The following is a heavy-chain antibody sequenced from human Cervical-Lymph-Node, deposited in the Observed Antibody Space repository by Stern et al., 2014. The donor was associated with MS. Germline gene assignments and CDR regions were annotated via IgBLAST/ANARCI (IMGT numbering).Heavy chain of an antibody. J-gene: IGHJ4*02. CDR2: IYPDDSDT. D-gene: IGHD3-22*01. Sequence: VQLVQSGAEVKKTGESLKISCQASGYSFNNQRIAWVRQTPGEGLEWMGIIYPDDSDTRYWPSFQCQVTISAYKSSSVAYLQWRRLKTSDTAIYFCAIRRSGFYYFDSWGQGTLVTVSS. CDR3: AIRRSGFYYFDS. V-gene: IGHV5-51*01. CDR1: GYSFNNQR.